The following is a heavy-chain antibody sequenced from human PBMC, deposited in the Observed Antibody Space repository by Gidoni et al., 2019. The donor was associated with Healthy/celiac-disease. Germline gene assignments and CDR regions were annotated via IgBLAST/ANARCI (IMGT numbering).Heavy chain of an antibody. CDR2: ISGSGGST. D-gene: IGHD3-22*01. V-gene: IGHV3-23*01. Sequence: EVQLLESGGGLVQPGGSLRLSCAASGFTFSSYAMSWVRQAPGKGLEWVSAISGSGGSTYYADSVKGRFTISRDNSKNTLYLQMNSLRAEDTAVYYCAKGVVVVITTKSRNWFDPWGQGTLVTVSS. CDR1: GFTFSSYA. J-gene: IGHJ5*02. CDR3: AKGVVVVITTKSRNWFDP.